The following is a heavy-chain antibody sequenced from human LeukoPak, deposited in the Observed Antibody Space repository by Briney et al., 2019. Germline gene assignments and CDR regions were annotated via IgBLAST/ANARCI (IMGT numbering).Heavy chain of an antibody. V-gene: IGHV3-21*01. CDR2: ISTSSSYI. D-gene: IGHD6-13*01. J-gene: IGHJ6*03. Sequence: GSLRLSCAASGFTFSSYSMNWVRQAPGKGLEWVSFISTSSSYIHNADSVKGRFTISRDNAENSLYLQMNSLRAEDTAVYYCARAAIAAARIYYYMDVWGKGTTVTVSS. CDR3: ARAAIAAARIYYYMDV. CDR1: GFTFSSYS.